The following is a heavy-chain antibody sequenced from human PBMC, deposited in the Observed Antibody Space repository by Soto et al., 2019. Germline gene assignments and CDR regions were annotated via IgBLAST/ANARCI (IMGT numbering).Heavy chain of an antibody. CDR1: GFTFDDYA. Sequence: GGSLRLSCAASGFTFDDYAMHWVRQAPEKGLEWVSGISWNSGSIGYADSVKGRFTISRDNAKNSLYLQMNSLRAEDTALYYCAKGSYSSSWYTLDYWGQGTLVTVYS. J-gene: IGHJ4*02. CDR2: ISWNSGSI. CDR3: AKGSYSSSWYTLDY. D-gene: IGHD6-13*01. V-gene: IGHV3-9*01.